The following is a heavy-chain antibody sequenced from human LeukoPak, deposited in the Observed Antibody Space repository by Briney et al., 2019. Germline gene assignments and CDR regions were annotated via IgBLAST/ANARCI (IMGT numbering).Heavy chain of an antibody. V-gene: IGHV3-23*01. D-gene: IGHD5-18*01. CDR3: ARSFGYGVDAFDI. CDR1: GFTFSSYA. CDR2: ISGSGGTT. J-gene: IGHJ3*02. Sequence: GGSLRLSCAASGFTFSSYAMSWVRQAPGKGLEWVSAISGSGGTTYYADSVKGRFTISRDNSKNTLYLQMNSLRAEDTAVYYCARSFGYGVDAFDIWGQGTVVTVSS.